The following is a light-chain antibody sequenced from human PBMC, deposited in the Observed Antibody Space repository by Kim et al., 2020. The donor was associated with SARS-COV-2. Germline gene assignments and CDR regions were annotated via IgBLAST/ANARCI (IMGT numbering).Light chain of an antibody. Sequence: ELTQPPSASGTPGQRVTISCSGSSSNIGSHYVYWYQQLPGTAPKLLIYRNDQRPSGVPDRFSGSKSGTSASLAISGLRSEDEADYYCAAWDDSRSGWVFGGGTQLTVL. CDR1: SSNIGSHY. CDR3: AAWDDSRSGWV. CDR2: RND. J-gene: IGLJ3*02. V-gene: IGLV1-47*01.